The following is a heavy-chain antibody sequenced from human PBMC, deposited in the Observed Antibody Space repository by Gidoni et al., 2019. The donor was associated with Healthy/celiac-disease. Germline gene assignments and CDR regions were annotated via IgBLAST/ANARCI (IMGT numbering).Heavy chain of an antibody. D-gene: IGHD5-18*01. V-gene: IGHV4-34*01. CDR1: GGSFSGYY. CDR3: ARVAQLWLRGGMDV. CDR2: INHSGST. J-gene: IGHJ6*02. Sequence: QVQLQQWGAGLLKPSETLSLTCAVYGGSFSGYYWSWIRQPPGKGLEWIGEINHSGSTNYNPSLKSRVTISGDTSKNQFSLKLSSVTAADTAVYYCARVAQLWLRGGMDVWGQGTTVTVSS.